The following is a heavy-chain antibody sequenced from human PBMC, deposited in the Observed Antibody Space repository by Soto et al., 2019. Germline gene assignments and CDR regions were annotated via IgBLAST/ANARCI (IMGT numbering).Heavy chain of an antibody. CDR1: GGSITNYY. V-gene: IGHV4-59*08. CDR2: IQYNGYS. D-gene: IGHD3-10*01. Sequence: QVQLQESGPGLVKPSETLSLTCTVSGGSITNYYCSWFRQPPGKGLEWIGYIQYNGYSAYNLSLKGRVTMSMEPSKTQVSLMLESVTATETAVYYCARHGFGSLHGLVDVWGQGTTVIVSS. J-gene: IGHJ6*02. CDR3: ARHGFGSLHGLVDV.